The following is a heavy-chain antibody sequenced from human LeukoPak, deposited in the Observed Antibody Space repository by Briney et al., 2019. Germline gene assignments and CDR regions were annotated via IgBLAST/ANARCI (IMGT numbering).Heavy chain of an antibody. D-gene: IGHD3-10*01. Sequence: PGGSLRLSCAASGFTFSSYSMNWVRQAPGKGLEWVSYISSSSSTIYYADSVKGRFTISRDNSKNTLYLQMDSLRAEDTAVYYCARDGLRGGSDFYFFDYWGQGTLVTVSS. CDR2: ISSSSSTI. J-gene: IGHJ4*02. CDR3: ARDGLRGGSDFYFFDY. V-gene: IGHV3-48*01. CDR1: GFTFSSYS.